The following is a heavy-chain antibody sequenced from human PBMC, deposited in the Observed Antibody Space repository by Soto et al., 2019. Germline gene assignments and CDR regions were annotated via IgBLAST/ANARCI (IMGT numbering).Heavy chain of an antibody. Sequence: GGSLRLSCGASGFTISNTYINWVRQAPGKGLEWVSVIYPGGSTYYADSVKGRFTISRDNSKNTLYFEMNSLRAEDAAVYYCARSYSYPYYFDYWGQGTPVTVSS. J-gene: IGHJ4*02. CDR3: ARSYSYPYYFDY. D-gene: IGHD5-18*01. CDR1: GFTISNTY. CDR2: IYPGGST. V-gene: IGHV3-66*01.